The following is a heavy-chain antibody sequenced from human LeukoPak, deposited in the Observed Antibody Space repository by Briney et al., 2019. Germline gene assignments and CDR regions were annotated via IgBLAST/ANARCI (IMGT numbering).Heavy chain of an antibody. CDR2: IYPGDSDT. Sequence: GESLKISCKGSGYSFTSYWIGWVRQMPGKGLEWMGIIYPGDSDTRYSPSFQGQVTISADKSISTAYLQWSSLRASDTAMYYCARLFYMATISGWFDPWGQGTLVTVSS. CDR1: GYSFTSYW. D-gene: IGHD5-12*01. J-gene: IGHJ5*02. V-gene: IGHV5-51*01. CDR3: ARLFYMATISGWFDP.